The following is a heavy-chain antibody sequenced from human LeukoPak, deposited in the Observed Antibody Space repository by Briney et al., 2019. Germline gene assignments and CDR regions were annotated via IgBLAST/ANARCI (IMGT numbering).Heavy chain of an antibody. V-gene: IGHV3-48*03. CDR1: GFTFSSYE. Sequence: QSGGTLRLSCAASGFTFSSYEVNWVRRAPWKGLEWISYMSSRGSTIYYADSVKGRFTISRDNAKNSLYLQMNSLRAEDTAVYYCASGAYRDYFDYWGQGTLVTVSS. CDR3: ASGAYRDYFDY. D-gene: IGHD1-26*01. J-gene: IGHJ4*02. CDR2: MSSRGSTI.